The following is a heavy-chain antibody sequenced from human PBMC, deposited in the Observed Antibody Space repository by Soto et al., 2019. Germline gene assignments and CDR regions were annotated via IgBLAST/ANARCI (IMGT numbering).Heavy chain of an antibody. D-gene: IGHD6-19*01. Sequence: GGSLRLSCAASGLTFSNYMTWVRQAPGKGLEWVSVIYSAGNTFYADSVKDRFTISRDNSKNTVYLQMNSLRTEDTALYYCARGPRTLAGNSLDYWGQGTLVTVSS. J-gene: IGHJ4*02. CDR3: ARGPRTLAGNSLDY. CDR2: IYSAGNT. V-gene: IGHV3-66*01. CDR1: GLTFSNY.